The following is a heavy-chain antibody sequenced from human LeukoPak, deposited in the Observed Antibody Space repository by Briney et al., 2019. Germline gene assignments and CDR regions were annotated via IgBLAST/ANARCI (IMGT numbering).Heavy chain of an antibody. J-gene: IGHJ6*02. CDR1: GGSFSDYY. V-gene: IGHV4-34*01. D-gene: IGHD3-22*01. CDR3: AREVVVVITHYYYYGMDV. CDR2: INHRGST. Sequence: PSETLSLTCAIYGGSFSDYYWSWIRQPPGKGLEWFGEINHRGSTSYNPSLKSRVTISVDTSKNQFSLKLSSVTAADTAAYYCAREVVVVITHYYYYGMDVWGQGTTVTVSS.